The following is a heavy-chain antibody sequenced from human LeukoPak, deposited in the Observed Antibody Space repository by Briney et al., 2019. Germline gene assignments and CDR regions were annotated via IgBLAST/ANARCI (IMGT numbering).Heavy chain of an antibody. CDR3: ARDRGGDSSGYYGDYFDY. J-gene: IGHJ4*02. Sequence: ASVKVSCTASGYTFTSYGISWVRQAPGQGLEWMGWISAYNGNTNYAQKLQGRVTMTTDTSTSTAYMELRSLRSDDTAVYYCARDRGGDSSGYYGDYFDYWGQGTLVTVSS. CDR2: ISAYNGNT. CDR1: GYTFTSYG. D-gene: IGHD3-22*01. V-gene: IGHV1-18*01.